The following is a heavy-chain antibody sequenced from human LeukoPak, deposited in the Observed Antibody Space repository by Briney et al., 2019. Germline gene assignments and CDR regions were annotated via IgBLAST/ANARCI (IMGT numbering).Heavy chain of an antibody. CDR1: GGTFSRYA. CDR3: ARSRGSCYSCGDY. CDR2: IIPIFGTA. Sequence: SVKASCKASGGTFSRYAINWVRQAPGQGLEWMGGIIPIFGTANYAQKFQGRVTITADESTSTAYMELSSLRSEDTAVYYCARSRGSCYSCGDYWGQGTLVTVSS. D-gene: IGHD2-15*01. J-gene: IGHJ4*02. V-gene: IGHV1-69*13.